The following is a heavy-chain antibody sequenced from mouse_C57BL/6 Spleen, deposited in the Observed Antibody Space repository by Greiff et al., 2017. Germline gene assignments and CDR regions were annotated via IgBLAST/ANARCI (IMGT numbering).Heavy chain of an antibody. Sequence: QVQLQQPGAELVKPGASVKLSCKASGYTFTSYWMHWVKQRPGQGLEWIGMIHPNSGSTNYNEKFKSKATLTVDKSSSTAYMQLSSLTSEDSAVYYCARGVYDGYPSFAYWGQGTLVTVAA. CDR3: ARGVYDGYPSFAY. J-gene: IGHJ3*01. D-gene: IGHD2-3*01. CDR1: GYTFTSYW. V-gene: IGHV1-64*01. CDR2: IHPNSGST.